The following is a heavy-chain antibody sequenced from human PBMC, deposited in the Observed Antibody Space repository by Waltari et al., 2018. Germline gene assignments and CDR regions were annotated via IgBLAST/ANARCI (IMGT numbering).Heavy chain of an antibody. Sequence: EVQLVESGGGLVQPGGSLRLSCAASGFTFSSYAMSWVRQAPGKGLEWVCAGRGGGGWTNYADSGEGRFTILREHSKNTLYLQMNSPGGGGTAGVYWGGGGGYNWNYWAFDIWGQGTMVTVSS. D-gene: IGHD1-7*01. J-gene: IGHJ3*02. V-gene: IGHV3-23*04. CDR1: GFTFSSYA. CDR2: GRGGGGWT. CDR3: GGGGGYNWNYWAFDI.